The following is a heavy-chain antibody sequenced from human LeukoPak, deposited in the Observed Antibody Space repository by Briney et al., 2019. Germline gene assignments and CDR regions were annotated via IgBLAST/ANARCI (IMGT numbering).Heavy chain of an antibody. J-gene: IGHJ5*02. V-gene: IGHV4-39*07. CDR1: GGSISSSNDY. Sequence: SETLSLTCTVSGGSISSSNDYWDWIRQPPGKGLEWIGSISYGERTNYNPSLASRLTISVDTSKNQVSLTLRSVTAADTAFYYCAKVVIGSGYYFGWFDPWGQGTLVTVSS. CDR3: AKVVIGSGYYFGWFDP. CDR2: ISYGERT. D-gene: IGHD3-22*01.